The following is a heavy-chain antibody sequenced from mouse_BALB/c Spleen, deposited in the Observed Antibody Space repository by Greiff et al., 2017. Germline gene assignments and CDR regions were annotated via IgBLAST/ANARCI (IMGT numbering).Heavy chain of an antibody. CDR3: ARRGFYWYFDV. V-gene: IGHV3-2*02. CDR2: ISYSGST. CDR1: GYSITSDYA. J-gene: IGHJ1*01. Sequence: VQLKESGPGLVKPSQSLSLTCTVTGYSITSDYAWNWIRQFPGNKLEWMGYISYSGSTSYNPSLKSRISITRDTSKNQFFLQLNSVTTEDTATYYCARRGFYWYFDVWGAGTTVTGSS.